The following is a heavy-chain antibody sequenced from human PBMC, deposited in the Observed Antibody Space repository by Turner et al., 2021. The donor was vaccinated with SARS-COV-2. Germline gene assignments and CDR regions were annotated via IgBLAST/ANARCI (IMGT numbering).Heavy chain of an antibody. J-gene: IGHJ5*02. Sequence: QLQLQESGPGLVKPSETLSLTCTVSGGSISSSSYYWGWIRQPPGKGLGWIGGIYYSGSTYYNPSLKSRVTISVDTSKNQFSLKLTSVTAADTAVYFCARHWEVAAAAYLARFDPWGQGTLVTVSS. CDR1: GGSISSSSYY. V-gene: IGHV4-39*01. D-gene: IGHD6-13*01. CDR2: IYYSGST. CDR3: ARHWEVAAAAYLARFDP.